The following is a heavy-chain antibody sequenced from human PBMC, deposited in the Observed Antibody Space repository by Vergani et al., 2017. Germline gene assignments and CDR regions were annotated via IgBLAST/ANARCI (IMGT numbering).Heavy chain of an antibody. Sequence: QVQLVPSGSELKKPGASVKVSCKASGYTFTSYAMNWLRQAPGQGLEWMGWINSNTGNPTYAQGFTGRFVFSLDNSVSTAYLQISSLKAEDTAVYYCAREIGGLNVDTAMVSDYWGQGTLVTVSS. CDR1: GYTFTSYA. CDR2: INSNTGNP. J-gene: IGHJ4*02. V-gene: IGHV7-4-1*02. D-gene: IGHD5-18*01. CDR3: AREIGGLNVDTAMVSDY.